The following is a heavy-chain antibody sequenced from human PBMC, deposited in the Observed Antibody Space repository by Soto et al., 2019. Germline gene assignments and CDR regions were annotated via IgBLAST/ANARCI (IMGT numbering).Heavy chain of an antibody. D-gene: IGHD1-1*01. CDR1: GYTFTSYG. Sequence: QVHLVQSGAEVKKPGASVKVSCKGSGYTFTSYGITWVRQAPGQGLEWMGWISAHNGNTDYAQKLQGRVTVSRDTHMRTAYMELRSLRSDDTAVYYCARGRYGDYWGQGALVTVSS. V-gene: IGHV1-18*01. J-gene: IGHJ4*02. CDR3: ARGRYGDY. CDR2: ISAHNGNT.